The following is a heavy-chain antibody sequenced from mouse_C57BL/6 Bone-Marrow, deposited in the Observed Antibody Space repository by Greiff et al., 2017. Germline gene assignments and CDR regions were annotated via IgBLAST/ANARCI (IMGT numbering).Heavy chain of an antibody. Sequence: EVNVVESGGGLVKPGGSLKLSCAASGFTFSDYGMQWVRQAPEKGLEWVAYISSGSSTIYYADKVKGGFTISGDNAKNTLFLQMTSLRSEATAMYYCARRGMEGGFAYWGQGTLVTVSA. CDR2: ISSGSSTI. CDR3: ARRGMEGGFAY. V-gene: IGHV5-17*01. CDR1: GFTFSDYG. D-gene: IGHD2-3*01. J-gene: IGHJ3*01.